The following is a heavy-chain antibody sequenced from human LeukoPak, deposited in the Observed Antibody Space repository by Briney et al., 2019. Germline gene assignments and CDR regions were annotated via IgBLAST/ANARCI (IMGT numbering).Heavy chain of an antibody. Sequence: ASVKVSCKASGYTFTSYAMHWVRQAPGQRLEWMGWINAGNGNTKYSQEFQGRVTITRDTSASTAYMELSRLRSDDTAVYYCAREYSSSHFDYWGQGTLVTVSS. CDR2: INAGNGNT. J-gene: IGHJ4*02. V-gene: IGHV1-3*01. CDR1: GYTFTSYA. D-gene: IGHD6-6*01. CDR3: AREYSSSHFDY.